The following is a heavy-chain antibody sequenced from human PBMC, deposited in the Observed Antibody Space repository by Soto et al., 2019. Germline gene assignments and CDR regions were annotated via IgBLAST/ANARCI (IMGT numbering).Heavy chain of an antibody. CDR1: GGTLNKHA. D-gene: IGHD6-19*01. J-gene: IGHJ3*01. CDR3: GRGGPSGWLKGAYDV. V-gene: IGHV1-69*01. CDR2: IIPMFGIP. Sequence: QVQLVQSGAEVKKPGSSVKVSCRASGGTLNKHAITWVRRAPGLGLEWLGGIIPMFGIPNYPQKFQGRVTISADDSTNTSSIELNSLTSDDTDVYYCGRGGPSGWLKGAYDVWGQGTMVTFSS.